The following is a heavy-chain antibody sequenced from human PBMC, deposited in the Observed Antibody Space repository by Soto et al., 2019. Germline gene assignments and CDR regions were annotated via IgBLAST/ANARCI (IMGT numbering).Heavy chain of an antibody. V-gene: IGHV1-18*01. CDR1: GYTFTSYG. CDR2: ISAYNGNT. J-gene: IGHJ6*04. Sequence: ASVKVSCKASGYTFTSYGISWVRQAPGQGLEWMGWISAYNGNTNYAQKLQGRVTMTTDTSTSTAYMELRSLRSDDTAVYYCARDSAYSSSGDGKRGCYYYGREVWGKGTTVTVPS. D-gene: IGHD6-13*01. CDR3: ARDSAYSSSGDGKRGCYYYGREV.